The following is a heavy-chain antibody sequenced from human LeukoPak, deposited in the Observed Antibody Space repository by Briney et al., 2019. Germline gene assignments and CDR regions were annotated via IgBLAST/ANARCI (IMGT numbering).Heavy chain of an antibody. CDR3: ARLPFFYDSSGYYSPDAFDI. J-gene: IGHJ3*02. V-gene: IGHV4-59*08. Sequence: SETLSLTCTVSGGSISSYYWSWIRQPPGKGLEWIGYIYYSGSTNYNPSLKSRVTISVDTSKNQFSLKLSSVTAADTAVYYCARLPFFYDSSGYYSPDAFDIWGQGTMVTVS. D-gene: IGHD3-22*01. CDR1: GGSISSYY. CDR2: IYYSGST.